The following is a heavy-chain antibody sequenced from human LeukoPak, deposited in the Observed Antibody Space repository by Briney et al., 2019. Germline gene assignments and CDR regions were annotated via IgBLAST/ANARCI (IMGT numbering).Heavy chain of an antibody. CDR3: ARDHGVAARPMPAFDP. Sequence: GGSLRLSCAASGFSISAYWMSWVRQAPGKGLEWVANINQDGSDKYSVDSVKGRFTISRDNAKNSLYLEMNSLRADDTAVYYCARDHGVAARPMPAFDPWGQGTLVTVSS. CDR2: INQDGSDK. CDR1: GFSISAYW. J-gene: IGHJ5*02. V-gene: IGHV3-7*01. D-gene: IGHD6-6*01.